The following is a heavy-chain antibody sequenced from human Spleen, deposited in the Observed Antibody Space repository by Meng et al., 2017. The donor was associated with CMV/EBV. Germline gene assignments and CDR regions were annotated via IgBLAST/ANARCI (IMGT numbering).Heavy chain of an antibody. V-gene: IGHV4-34*01. Sequence: SETLSLTCAVYGESLSGYYWSWIRQSPGKGLEWIGEINHRRSDNYNPSLKSRVTISVDTSKNQFSLKLSSVTAADTAVDHCARERRRQLVQGRYNWFDPWGQGTQVTVSS. CDR3: ARERRRQLVQGRYNWFDP. D-gene: IGHD6-6*01. J-gene: IGHJ5*02. CDR1: GESLSGYY. CDR2: INHRRSD.